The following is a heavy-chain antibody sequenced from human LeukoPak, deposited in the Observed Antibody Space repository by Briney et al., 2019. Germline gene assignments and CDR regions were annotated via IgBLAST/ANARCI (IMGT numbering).Heavy chain of an antibody. CDR2: IYYSGST. CDR1: GGSISSYY. J-gene: IGHJ6*04. Sequence: SETLSLTCTVSGGSISSYYWSWIRQPPGKGLEWIGYIYYSGSTNYNPPLKSRVTISVKTSKNQFSLKLSSVTAADTAVYYCARAGYSGSDFSVWGKGTTVTVSS. D-gene: IGHD5-12*01. V-gene: IGHV4-59*01. CDR3: ARAGYSGSDFSV.